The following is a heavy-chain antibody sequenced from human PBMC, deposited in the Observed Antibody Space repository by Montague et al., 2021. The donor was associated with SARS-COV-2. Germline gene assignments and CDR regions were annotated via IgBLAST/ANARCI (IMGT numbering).Heavy chain of an antibody. Sequence: SETLSLTCAVYGGSFSGYYWSWIRPPPGKGLEWIGEIDHSGSTXXXPSXXXRVTISVDTSKNQFSLKLSSVTAADTAVYYCAIPMVRGFSRAFDIWGQGTMVTVSS. CDR1: GGSFSGYY. J-gene: IGHJ3*02. CDR2: IDHSGST. CDR3: AIPMVRGFSRAFDI. D-gene: IGHD3-10*01. V-gene: IGHV4-34*01.